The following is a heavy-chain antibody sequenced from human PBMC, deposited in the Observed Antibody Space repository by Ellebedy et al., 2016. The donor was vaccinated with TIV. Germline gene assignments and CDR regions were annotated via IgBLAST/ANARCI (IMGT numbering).Heavy chain of an antibody. D-gene: IGHD3-22*01. V-gene: IGHV1-2*02. CDR1: GYTFTGYY. Sequence: ASVKVSXXVSGYTFTGYYMHWVRQAAGQGLEWMGWINPNSGGTNYAQKFQGRVTMTRDTSISTAYMELSRLRSDDTAVYYCATYDSSGWWFDPWGQGTLVTVSS. CDR3: ATYDSSGWWFDP. CDR2: INPNSGGT. J-gene: IGHJ5*02.